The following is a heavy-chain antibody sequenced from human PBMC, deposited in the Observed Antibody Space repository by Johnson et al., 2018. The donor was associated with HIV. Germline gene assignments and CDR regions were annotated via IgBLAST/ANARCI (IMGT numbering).Heavy chain of an antibody. CDR3: ARAPEVRGIDAFDI. CDR2: ITSSGGTV. J-gene: IGHJ3*02. V-gene: IGHV3-48*03. CDR1: GFTFDDYA. Sequence: VQLVESGGGLVQPGRSLRLSCAGSGFTFDDYAMHWVRQAPGKGLEWVSYITSSGGTVYYADSVKGRFTISRDNAKNSLYLQMNILTAEDTAVYYCARAPEVRGIDAFDIWGQGTMVTVS. D-gene: IGHD3-10*01.